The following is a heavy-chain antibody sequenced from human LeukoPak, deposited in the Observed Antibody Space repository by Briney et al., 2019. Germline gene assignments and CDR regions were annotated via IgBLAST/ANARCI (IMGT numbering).Heavy chain of an antibody. Sequence: GASVKVSCKASGYTFTGYYMHWVRQAPGQGLEWMGWINPNSGGTNYAQKFQGRVTMTRDTSISTAYMELSRLRSDDTAVYYCAREERTTGTTGLLHWFDPWGQGTLVTVSS. J-gene: IGHJ5*02. D-gene: IGHD1-1*01. V-gene: IGHV1-2*02. CDR2: INPNSGGT. CDR3: AREERTTGTTGLLHWFDP. CDR1: GYTFTGYY.